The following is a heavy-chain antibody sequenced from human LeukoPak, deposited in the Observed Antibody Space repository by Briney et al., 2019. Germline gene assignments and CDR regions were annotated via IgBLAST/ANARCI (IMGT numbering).Heavy chain of an antibody. Sequence: SETLSLTCIFSVGSINTYYWSWIRQPPGKGLEWIGEINHSGSTNYNPSLKSRVTISVDTSKNQFSLKLSSVTAADTAVYYCARRRGYCSSTSCYTYYFDYWGQGTLVTVSS. CDR1: VGSINTYY. V-gene: IGHV4-34*01. J-gene: IGHJ4*02. CDR2: INHSGST. D-gene: IGHD2-2*02. CDR3: ARRRGYCSSTSCYTYYFDY.